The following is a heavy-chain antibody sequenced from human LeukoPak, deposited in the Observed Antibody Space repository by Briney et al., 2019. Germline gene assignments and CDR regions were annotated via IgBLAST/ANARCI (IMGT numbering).Heavy chain of an antibody. CDR2: INPNDGRT. D-gene: IGHD2-8*01. J-gene: IGHJ4*02. Sequence: ASVKVSCKASGYTFFDFYLHWVRQAPGQGLEWMGIINPNDGRTTDAQKFQGRVSMTSDTSTTTGCMELSGLRSDDTAVYYCARSYFRDARGGFDYWGQGTLVTVSS. CDR3: ARSYFRDARGGFDY. V-gene: IGHV1-46*01. CDR1: GYTFFDFY.